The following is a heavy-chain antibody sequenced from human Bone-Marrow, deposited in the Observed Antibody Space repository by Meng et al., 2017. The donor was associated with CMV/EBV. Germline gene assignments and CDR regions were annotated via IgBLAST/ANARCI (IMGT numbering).Heavy chain of an antibody. J-gene: IGHJ1*01. CDR2: ISSSGSTI. V-gene: IGHV3-11*04. D-gene: IGHD3-22*01. Sequence: GESLKISCAASGFTFSDYYMSWIRQAPGKGLEWVSYISSSGSTIYYADSVKGRFTISRDNAKNSLYLQMNSLRAEDTAVYYCARVWSRGYEVIGWYPWGHGTLVTVSS. CDR3: ARVWSRGYEVIGWYP. CDR1: GFTFSDYY.